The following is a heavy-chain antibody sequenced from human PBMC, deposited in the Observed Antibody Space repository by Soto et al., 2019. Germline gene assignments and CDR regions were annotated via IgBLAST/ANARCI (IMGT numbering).Heavy chain of an antibody. CDR2: IKSKTDGGTT. Sequence: GGSLRLSCAASGFTFSNAWMNWVRQAPGKGLEWVGRIKSKTDGGTTDYAAPVKGRFTISRDDSKNTLYLQMNSLKTEDTAVYYCTTDSSPGGLAYYYYGMDVWGQGTTVTVSS. CDR1: GFTFSNAW. D-gene: IGHD6-13*01. CDR3: TTDSSPGGLAYYYYGMDV. V-gene: IGHV3-15*07. J-gene: IGHJ6*02.